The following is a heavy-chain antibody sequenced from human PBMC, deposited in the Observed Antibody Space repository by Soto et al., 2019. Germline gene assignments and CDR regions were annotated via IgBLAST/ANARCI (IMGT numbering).Heavy chain of an antibody. CDR2: INPNSVGT. J-gene: IGHJ4*02. CDR1: GGTFSSYA. D-gene: IGHD3-16*01. CDR3: ARASSLDY. V-gene: IGHV1-2*02. Sequence: ASVKVSCKASGGTFSSYAISWVRQAPGQGLEWMGWINPNSVGTNYAQKFQSRVTMTSDTSINTAYMELNGLRSDDTAVYFCARASSLDYWGQGTQVTVSS.